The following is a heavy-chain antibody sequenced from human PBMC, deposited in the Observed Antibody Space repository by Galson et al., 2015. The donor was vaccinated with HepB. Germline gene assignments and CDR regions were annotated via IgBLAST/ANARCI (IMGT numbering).Heavy chain of an antibody. CDR1: GFTFSNAW. J-gene: IGHJ6*02. CDR3: TTGEIEARGYSGYQRVYYYYYGMDV. D-gene: IGHD5-12*01. Sequence: SLRLSCAASGFTFSNAWMSWVRQAPGKGLEWVGRIKSKTDGGTTDYAAPVKGRFTISRDDSKNTLYLQMNSLKTEDTAVYYCTTGEIEARGYSGYQRVYYYYYGMDVWGQGTTVTVSS. V-gene: IGHV3-15*01. CDR2: IKSKTDGGTT.